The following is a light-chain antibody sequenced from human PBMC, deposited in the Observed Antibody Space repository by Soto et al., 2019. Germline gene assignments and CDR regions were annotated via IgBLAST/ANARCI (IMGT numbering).Light chain of an antibody. CDR2: GGN. CDR3: CSYAGSATSV. Sequence: QSALTQPASVSGSPGQSITISCTGTSSDVGAYDLVSWYQQPPGKAPKFLIYGGNKRPSGVSSRFSGSKSGNTASLTISGLQAEDEADYYCCSYAGSATSVFGGGTQLTVL. CDR1: SSDVGAYDL. V-gene: IGLV2-23*01. J-gene: IGLJ3*02.